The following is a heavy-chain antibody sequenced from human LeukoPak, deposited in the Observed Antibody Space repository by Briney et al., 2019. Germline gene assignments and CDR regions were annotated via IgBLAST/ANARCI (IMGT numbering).Heavy chain of an antibody. Sequence: GASVKVSCKASGYIFTGYYINWVRQAPGQGLEWIGWINPNSGDTNYAQKFQDRVTMTRDTSISTAYIELNFLRSDDTAVFYCARGDYYGSPKVVAAWGQGTLVTVSS. V-gene: IGHV1-2*02. CDR3: ARGDYYGSPKVVAA. CDR1: GYIFTGYY. J-gene: IGHJ5*02. D-gene: IGHD3-10*01. CDR2: INPNSGDT.